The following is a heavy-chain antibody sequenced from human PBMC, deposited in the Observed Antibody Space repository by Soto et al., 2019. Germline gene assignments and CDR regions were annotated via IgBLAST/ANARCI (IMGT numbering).Heavy chain of an antibody. V-gene: IGHV4-31*03. D-gene: IGHD1-20*01. Sequence: PSETLSLTCTVSGDSITSANFYCSWIRQHPGKGLEWIGYIYYTGTTYYNPSLKSRVNISVDTSRNQFSLKLSSVTAADTAVYFCAFYNWNWFDPWGQGTLVTVSS. CDR1: GDSITSANFY. J-gene: IGHJ5*02. CDR3: AFYNWNWFDP. CDR2: IYYTGTT.